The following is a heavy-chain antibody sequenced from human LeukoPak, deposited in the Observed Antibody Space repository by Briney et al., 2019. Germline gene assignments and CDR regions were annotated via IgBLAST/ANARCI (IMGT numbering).Heavy chain of an antibody. J-gene: IGHJ4*02. V-gene: IGHV5-51*01. CDR1: GYNFSSNW. CDR2: IYPGDSDT. CDR3: TRSYDSSGIFDY. Sequence: GESLKISCKASGYNFSSNWIAWVRQMPGKGLEWVGNIYPGDSDTRYSPSFQGQVTISADKSISTAYLQWSSLKASDTAMYYCTRSYDSSGIFDYWGQGTLVTVSS. D-gene: IGHD3-22*01.